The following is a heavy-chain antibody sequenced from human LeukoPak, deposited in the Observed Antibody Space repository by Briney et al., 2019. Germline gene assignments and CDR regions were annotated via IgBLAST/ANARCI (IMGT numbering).Heavy chain of an antibody. CDR1: GFTFSSYA. Sequence: GGSLRLSCAASGFTFSSYAVSWVRQAPGKGLEWVSAISGSGGSTYYADSVKGRFTISRDKSKNTLYLQMNSLRAEDTAVYYCAKTYYDFWSGLSYWGQGTLVTVSS. CDR2: ISGSGGST. J-gene: IGHJ4*02. D-gene: IGHD3-3*01. CDR3: AKTYYDFWSGLSY. V-gene: IGHV3-23*01.